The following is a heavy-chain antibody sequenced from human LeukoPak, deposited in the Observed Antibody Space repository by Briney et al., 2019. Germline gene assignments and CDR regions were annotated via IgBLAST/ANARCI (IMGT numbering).Heavy chain of an antibody. CDR2: IYYSGST. CDR3: VTAPHSYYDSSGSQR. V-gene: IGHV4-39*07. J-gene: IGHJ4*02. CDR1: GGSISSSSYY. D-gene: IGHD3-22*01. Sequence: KPSETLSLTCTVSGGSISSSSYYWGWIRQPPGKGLEWIGSIYYSGSTYYNPSLKSRVTISVDTSKNQFSLKLSSVTAADTAVYYCVTAPHSYYDSSGSQRWGQGTLVTVSS.